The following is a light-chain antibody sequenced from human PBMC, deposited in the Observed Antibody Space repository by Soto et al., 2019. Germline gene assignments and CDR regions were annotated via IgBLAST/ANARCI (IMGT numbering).Light chain of an antibody. J-gene: IGLJ1*01. CDR3: SSYTTASTV. Sequence: QSALTQPASVSGSPGQSITISCTGTSSDVGGYNYVSWYQQHPGKAPKLMIYEVSNRPSGVSNRFSGSKSGNTASLTISGLQAEDEAHYYCSSYTTASTVFGTGTKVTVL. CDR2: EVS. V-gene: IGLV2-14*01. CDR1: SSDVGGYNY.